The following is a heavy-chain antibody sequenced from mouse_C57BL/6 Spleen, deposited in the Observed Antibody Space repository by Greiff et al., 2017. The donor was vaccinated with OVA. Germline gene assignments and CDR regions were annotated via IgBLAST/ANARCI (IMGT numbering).Heavy chain of an antibody. J-gene: IGHJ4*01. CDR1: GYAFTNYL. D-gene: IGHD2-3*01. Sequence: QVQLQQSGAELVRPGTSVKVSCKASGYAFTNYLIEWVKQRPGQGLEWIGVINPGSGGTNYNEKFKGKATLTAAKSSSTAYMQLSSLTSEDSAVYFCARSDYDGYYEGLNYAMDYWGQGTSVTVSS. CDR3: ARSDYDGYYEGLNYAMDY. V-gene: IGHV1-54*01. CDR2: INPGSGGT.